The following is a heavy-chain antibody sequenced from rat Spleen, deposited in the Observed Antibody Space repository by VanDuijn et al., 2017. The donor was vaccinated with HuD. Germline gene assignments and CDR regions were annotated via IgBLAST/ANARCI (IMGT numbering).Heavy chain of an antibody. CDR2: ISNTGDST. D-gene: IGHD1-9*01. Sequence: EVQLVESGGGLVQPGRSLRLSCAASGFTFSDYNMAWVRQAPRKGLEWVTSISNTGDSTYYADSVKGRFTISRDNAKSTLSLQMDSLRSEDTATYYCARRHYGYTDYFDYWGQGVMVTVSS. V-gene: IGHV5-7*01. J-gene: IGHJ2*01. CDR3: ARRHYGYTDYFDY. CDR1: GFTFSDYN.